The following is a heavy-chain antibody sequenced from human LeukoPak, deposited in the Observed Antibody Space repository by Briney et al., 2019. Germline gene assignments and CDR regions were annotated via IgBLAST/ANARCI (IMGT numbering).Heavy chain of an antibody. CDR2: INTNTGNP. Sequence: ASVKVSCKTSGYTFTNYAMNWVRQAPGQGLEWMGWINTNTGNPTYAQGFTGRFVFSLDTSVSTAYLQISSLKAEDTAVYYCASASSWYEAPYYFHYWGQGTLVTVSS. V-gene: IGHV7-4-1*02. CDR3: ASASSWYEAPYYFHY. J-gene: IGHJ4*02. CDR1: GYTFTNYA. D-gene: IGHD6-13*01.